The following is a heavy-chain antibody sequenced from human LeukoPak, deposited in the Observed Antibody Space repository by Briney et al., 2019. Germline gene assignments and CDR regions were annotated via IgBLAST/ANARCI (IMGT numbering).Heavy chain of an antibody. CDR2: ISSSSSYI. D-gene: IGHD1-26*01. Sequence: PGGSLRLSCAASGFTFSSYSMNWVRQAPGKGLEWVSSISSSSSYIYYADSVKGRFTISRDNAKNSLYLQMNSLRADDTAVYYCARDQLVGATIDAFDIWGQGTMVTVSS. J-gene: IGHJ3*02. V-gene: IGHV3-21*01. CDR1: GFTFSSYS. CDR3: ARDQLVGATIDAFDI.